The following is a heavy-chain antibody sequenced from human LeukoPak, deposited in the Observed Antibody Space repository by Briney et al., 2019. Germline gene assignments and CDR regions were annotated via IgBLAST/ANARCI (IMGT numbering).Heavy chain of an antibody. D-gene: IGHD3-22*01. V-gene: IGHV1-69*05. CDR1: GGTFSSYP. Sequence: SVTVSCKASGGTFSSYPISWVRQAPGQGLEWMGGFIPIFGTVNNAQKFQGRVTITTDESTSTAYMELSSLRSEDTAVYYCARADRNYYDSSGYYPLDYWGQGTLVTVSS. CDR3: ARADRNYYDSSGYYPLDY. J-gene: IGHJ4*02. CDR2: FIPIFGTV.